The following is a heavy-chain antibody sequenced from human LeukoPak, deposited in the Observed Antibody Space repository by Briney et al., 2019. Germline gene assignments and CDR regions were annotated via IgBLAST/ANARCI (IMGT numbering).Heavy chain of an antibody. Sequence: SETLSLTCTVSGGSISSYYRSWIRQPAGKGLEWIGRIYTSGSTNYNPSLKSRVTMSVDTSKNQFSLKLSSVTAADTAVYYCARDSCGGDCYEDDAFDIWGQGTMVTVSS. D-gene: IGHD2-21*02. CDR3: ARDSCGGDCYEDDAFDI. J-gene: IGHJ3*02. V-gene: IGHV4-4*07. CDR2: IYTSGST. CDR1: GGSISSYY.